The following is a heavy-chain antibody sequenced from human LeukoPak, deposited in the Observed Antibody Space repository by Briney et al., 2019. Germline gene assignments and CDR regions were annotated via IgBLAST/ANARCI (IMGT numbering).Heavy chain of an antibody. D-gene: IGHD3-10*01. CDR3: ARAGVRITMVRGVITKRYNWFDP. J-gene: IGHJ5*02. CDR2: INPTGGTT. V-gene: IGHV1-46*01. Sequence: GASVKVSCTASGYTFTSYYMHWVRHAPGQGLEWRGIINPTGGTTISAQMFQGRLTMTRDMSTSTVYMELSSLRSEDTAVYYCARAGVRITMVRGVITKRYNWFDPWGQGTLVTVSS. CDR1: GYTFTSYY.